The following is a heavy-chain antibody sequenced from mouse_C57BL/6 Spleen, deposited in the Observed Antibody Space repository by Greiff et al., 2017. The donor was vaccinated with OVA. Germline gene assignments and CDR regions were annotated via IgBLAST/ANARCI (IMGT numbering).Heavy chain of an antibody. CDR1: GYTFTSYW. D-gene: IGHD1-1*01. CDR2: IDTNSGGT. J-gene: IGHJ1*03. Sequence: QVQLQQPGAELVKPGASVKLSCKASGYTFTSYWMHWVKQRPGRGLEWIGRIDTNSGGTKYNEKFKSKATLTVDKATSTAYMQLSSLTSEDSAVYYCARVGGYGSSYWYFDVWGTGTTVTVSS. CDR3: ARVGGYGSSYWYFDV. V-gene: IGHV1-72*01.